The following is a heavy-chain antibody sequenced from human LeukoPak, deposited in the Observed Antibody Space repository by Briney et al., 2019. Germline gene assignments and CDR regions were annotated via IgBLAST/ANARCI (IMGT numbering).Heavy chain of an antibody. CDR3: ARIFPHYGSGSYYQDY. J-gene: IGHJ4*02. CDR2: INHSGST. D-gene: IGHD3-10*01. V-gene: IGHV4-34*01. CDR1: GGSFSGYC. Sequence: SETLSFTCAVYGGSFSGYCWSWIRQPPGKGLEWIGEINHSGSTNYNPSLKSRVTISVDTSKNQFSLKLSSVTAADTAVYYCARIFPHYGSGSYYQDYWGQGTLVTVSS.